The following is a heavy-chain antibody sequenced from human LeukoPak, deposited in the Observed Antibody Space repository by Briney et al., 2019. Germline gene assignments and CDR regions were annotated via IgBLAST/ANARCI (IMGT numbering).Heavy chain of an antibody. CDR3: ARVAGLCSAGSCGNWFDP. Sequence: ASVKVSCKASGYTFTGYYIHWVRQAPGQGPEWMGWTNPNNGGTKYAPKFQGRVTMTRDTSISTAYMELSSLRSDDTAVYYCARVAGLCSAGSCGNWFDPWGQGTLVTVSS. J-gene: IGHJ5*02. CDR1: GYTFTGYY. V-gene: IGHV1-2*02. CDR2: TNPNNGGT. D-gene: IGHD3-10*01.